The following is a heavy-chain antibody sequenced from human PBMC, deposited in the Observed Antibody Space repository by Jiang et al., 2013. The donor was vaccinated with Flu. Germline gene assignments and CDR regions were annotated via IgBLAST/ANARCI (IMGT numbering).Heavy chain of an antibody. CDR3: ARFSSGSYKIQGLDAFDI. Sequence: LLKPSETLSLTCAVSSGSISGYYWSWIRQPAGKGLEWIGRIYSSGNPNYNPSLNSRVTMSLDTSNNQFSLKLSSVTAADTAVYYCARFSSGSYKIQGLDAFDIWGQGTVVTVSS. CDR1: SGSISGYY. J-gene: IGHJ3*02. D-gene: IGHD3-3*01. CDR2: IYSSGNP. V-gene: IGHV4-4*07.